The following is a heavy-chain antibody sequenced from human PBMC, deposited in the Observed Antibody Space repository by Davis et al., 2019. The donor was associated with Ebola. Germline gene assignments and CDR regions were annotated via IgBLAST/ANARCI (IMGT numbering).Heavy chain of an antibody. CDR1: GGTFSSYA. CDR2: IIPIFGTA. CDR3: ARSRRTYYDSSVDAFDI. Sequence: SVKVSCKASGGTFSSYAISWVRQAPGQGLEWMGGIIPIFGTANYAQKFQGRVTITADESTSTAYMELSSLRSEETAVYYCARSRRTYYDSSVDAFDIWGQGTMVTVSS. D-gene: IGHD3-22*01. V-gene: IGHV1-69*13. J-gene: IGHJ3*02.